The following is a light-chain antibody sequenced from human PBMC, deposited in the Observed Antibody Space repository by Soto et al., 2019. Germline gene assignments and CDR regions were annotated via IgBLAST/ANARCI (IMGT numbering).Light chain of an antibody. Sequence: QSVLTQPASACGFPGQSFTISCTGTSSDVGYYDYVSWYQQHPVKAPKLVIYEVTKRPSGVPDRVSASKSGNTASLTVSGLRAEDEADYYCSSYAGSNNFVFGSGTKVTVL. CDR3: SSYAGSNNFV. V-gene: IGLV2-8*01. J-gene: IGLJ1*01. CDR2: EVT. CDR1: SSDVGYYDY.